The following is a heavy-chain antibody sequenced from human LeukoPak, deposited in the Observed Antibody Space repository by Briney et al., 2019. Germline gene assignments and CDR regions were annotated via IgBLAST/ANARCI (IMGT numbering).Heavy chain of an antibody. Sequence: TGGSLRLSCAASRFTFSSYAMHWVRQAPGKGLEWVAVISYDGSNKYYADSVKGRFTISRDNSKNTLYLQMNSLRAEDTAVYYWARNLSGYMDYWGQGTLVTVSS. CDR2: ISYDGSNK. CDR3: ARNLSGYMDY. V-gene: IGHV3-30*04. CDR1: RFTFSSYA. D-gene: IGHD3-9*01. J-gene: IGHJ4*02.